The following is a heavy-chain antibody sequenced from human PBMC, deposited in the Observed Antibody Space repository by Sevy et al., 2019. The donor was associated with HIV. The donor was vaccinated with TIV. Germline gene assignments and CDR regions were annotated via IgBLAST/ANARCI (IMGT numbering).Heavy chain of an antibody. CDR3: ARTPLLSIPGTTDVYFDI. Sequence: ASVKVSCKASGGTFSNYALSWVRQAPGQGLEWMGGIIPIFGTTNFAQTFQGRVTITADESRSTAYIELSSLKPADTAVYYCARTPLLSIPGTTDVYFDIWGPGTLVTGSS. J-gene: IGHJ4*02. CDR2: IIPIFGTT. CDR1: GGTFSNYA. V-gene: IGHV1-69*13. D-gene: IGHD4-4*01.